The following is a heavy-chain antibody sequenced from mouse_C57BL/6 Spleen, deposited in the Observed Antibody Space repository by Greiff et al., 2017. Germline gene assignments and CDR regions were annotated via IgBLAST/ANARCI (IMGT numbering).Heavy chain of an antibody. D-gene: IGHD2-5*01. CDR1: GYTFTDYE. Sequence: QVHVKQSGAELVRPGASVTLSCKASGYTFTDYEMHWVKQTPVHGLEWIGAIDPETGGTAYNQKFKGKAILTADKSSSTAYMELRSLTSEDSAVYYCTRSYSNHEGFAYWGQGTLVTVSA. CDR3: TRSYSNHEGFAY. J-gene: IGHJ3*01. V-gene: IGHV1-15*01. CDR2: IDPETGGT.